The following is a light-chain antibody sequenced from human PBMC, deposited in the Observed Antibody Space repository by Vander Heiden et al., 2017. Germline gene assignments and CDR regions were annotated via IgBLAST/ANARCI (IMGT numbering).Light chain of an antibody. Sequence: SYFLSQPPTVSVAPGQTATITCGGNNLGSTGVPLYAQRPGHAPGFVVSDSGDRPSGIPGLFAGSNSGNTATLTISRVEDGDEADYYCQVWDSISNVVFGGGTKLTVL. CDR2: DSG. CDR3: QVWDSISNVV. V-gene: IGLV3-21*02. CDR1: NLGSTG. J-gene: IGLJ2*01.